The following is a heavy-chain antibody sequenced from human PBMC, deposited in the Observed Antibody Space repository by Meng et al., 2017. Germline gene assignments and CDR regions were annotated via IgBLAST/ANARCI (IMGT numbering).Heavy chain of an antibody. Sequence: SLKISCAASGFTFSDYYMSWIRQAPGKGLEWVSGISWNSGSIGYADSVKGRFTISRDNAKNSLYLQMNSLRAEDTALYYCAKGVGSGGSPFDPWGQGTLVTVSS. CDR3: AKGVGSGGSPFDP. CDR2: ISWNSGSI. J-gene: IGHJ5*02. CDR1: GFTFSDYY. D-gene: IGHD2-15*01. V-gene: IGHV3-9*01.